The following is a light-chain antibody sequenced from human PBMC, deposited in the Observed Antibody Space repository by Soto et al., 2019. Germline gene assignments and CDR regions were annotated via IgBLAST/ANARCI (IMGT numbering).Light chain of an antibody. CDR3: QQLNSYPPT. J-gene: IGKJ1*01. CDR2: PTS. V-gene: IGKV1-9*01. CDR1: QGISSY. Sequence: DIQLTQSPSFLSASVGDRVTITCRASQGISSYLAWYQQKPGKAPKLLIYPTSALQSGVTSRFSGSGSGTEFTLTISSLQPEDFATYYCQQLNSYPPTFGQGTKVEIK.